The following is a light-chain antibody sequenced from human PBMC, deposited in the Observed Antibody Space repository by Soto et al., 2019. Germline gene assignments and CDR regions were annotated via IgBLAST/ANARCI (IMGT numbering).Light chain of an antibody. Sequence: DIILTQSPATVSVSPGERATLSCRASRSVSTNLAWYQHKHGQAPRLLIYGASTRVTDIPPRFSGSGSGTEFTLTINYLKSEDSGVYSCPPYEKTVPPVTFGGGTKVEI. V-gene: IGKV3-15*01. CDR2: GAS. CDR1: RSVSTN. CDR3: PPYEKTVPPVT. J-gene: IGKJ4*01.